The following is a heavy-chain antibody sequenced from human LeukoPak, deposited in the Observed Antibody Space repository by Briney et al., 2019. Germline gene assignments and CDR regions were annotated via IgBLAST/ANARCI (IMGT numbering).Heavy chain of an antibody. CDR1: GCTFPSYG. V-gene: IGHV1-18*01. CDR2: ISAYNGNT. CDR3: ARDQPSSVAIWFDS. Sequence: SVKVSCQASGCTFPSYGIRGLRQAPGQGLEWMGWISAYNGNTNYAKKHQGRVTMTTYTSTSTAYKELRSLRSDDTAVYDCARDQPSSVAIWFDSWGQGTLVTVSS. J-gene: IGHJ5*01. D-gene: IGHD6-25*01.